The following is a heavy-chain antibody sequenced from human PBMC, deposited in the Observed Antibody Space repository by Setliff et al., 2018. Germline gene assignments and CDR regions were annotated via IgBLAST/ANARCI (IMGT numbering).Heavy chain of an antibody. D-gene: IGHD3-10*01. CDR1: GASISSYY. CDR2: IYTSGTT. V-gene: IGHV4-59*08. Sequence: SETLSLTCSVSGASISSYYWSWIRQPPGKGLEWIGYIYTSGTTKYNPSLKSRVTISIDTSKSQFSLNLSSVTAADAAVYYCSRHVGSRSRRYNYYYYYMDVWGKGTTVTVSS. J-gene: IGHJ6*03. CDR3: SRHVGSRSRRYNYYYYYMDV.